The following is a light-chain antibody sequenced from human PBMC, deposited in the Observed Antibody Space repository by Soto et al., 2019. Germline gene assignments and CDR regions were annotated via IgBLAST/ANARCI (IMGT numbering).Light chain of an antibody. CDR2: DAS. J-gene: IGKJ2*01. Sequence: EIVLTQSPGTLSLSPGERASLSCRASQAVGGTYLAWYQHKPGQAPRLLIYDASNRATGIPARFSGSGSGTDFTLTISSLEPEDFAVYYCQQRSNWPPEYTFGQGTKVDIK. CDR3: QQRSNWPPEYT. V-gene: IGKV3-11*01. CDR1: QAVGGTY.